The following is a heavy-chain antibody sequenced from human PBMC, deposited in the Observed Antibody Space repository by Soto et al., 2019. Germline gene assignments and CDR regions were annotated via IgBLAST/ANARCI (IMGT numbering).Heavy chain of an antibody. Sequence: EVQLVESGGGLVQPGGSLRLSCAASGFTFSRNWMHWVRQAPGKGLVWLSRINSDGTTTTYADSVKGRFTISRDNSKNTVYLQINNLRADDTAVYYCATVGTGSYNWFDPWGQGTLVTFSS. CDR2: INSDGTTT. V-gene: IGHV3-74*01. D-gene: IGHD6-13*01. CDR1: GFTFSRNW. CDR3: ATVGTGSYNWFDP. J-gene: IGHJ5*02.